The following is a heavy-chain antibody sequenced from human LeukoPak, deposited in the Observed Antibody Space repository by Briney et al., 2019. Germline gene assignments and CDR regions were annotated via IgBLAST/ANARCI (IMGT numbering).Heavy chain of an antibody. CDR2: ISYDGSNK. D-gene: IGHD3-22*01. CDR3: ARDGLARGIVYMDV. Sequence: GRSLRLSCAASGFTFSSHAMHWVRQAPGKGLEWVAVISYDGSNKYYADSVKGRFTISRDNSKNTLYLQVNSLRAEDTAVYYCARDGLARGIVYMDVWGKGTTVTVSS. CDR1: GFTFSSHA. J-gene: IGHJ6*03. V-gene: IGHV3-30*01.